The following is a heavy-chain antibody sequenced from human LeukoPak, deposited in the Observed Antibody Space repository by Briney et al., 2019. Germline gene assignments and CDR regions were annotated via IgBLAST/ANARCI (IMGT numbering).Heavy chain of an antibody. D-gene: IGHD1-26*01. CDR2: INNDGSST. CDR1: GFSFSNYW. CDR3: ARGGGGNFDY. J-gene: IGHJ4*02. Sequence: PGGSLRLSCVASGFSFSNYWMHWVRQVPGEGLVWVSRINNDGSSTTYADSVEGRFTISGDNAKNTVYLQMNSLRAEDTAVYYCARGGGGNFDYWGQGTLVTVSS. V-gene: IGHV3-74*03.